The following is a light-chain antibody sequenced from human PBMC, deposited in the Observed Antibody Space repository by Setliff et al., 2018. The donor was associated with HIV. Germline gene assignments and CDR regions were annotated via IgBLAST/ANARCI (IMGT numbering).Light chain of an antibody. J-gene: IGLJ1*01. CDR2: NVD. CDR3: SSYSINNLYV. V-gene: IGLV2-14*03. Sequence: QSALAQPASVSGSPGQSITISCTGTSSDIGSSKFVSWYQQHPGKAPKAMIYNVDKRPSGVSNRFSGSKSGNTASLTISGLQIEDEADYFCSSYSINNLYVFASGTKVTVL. CDR1: SSDIGSSKF.